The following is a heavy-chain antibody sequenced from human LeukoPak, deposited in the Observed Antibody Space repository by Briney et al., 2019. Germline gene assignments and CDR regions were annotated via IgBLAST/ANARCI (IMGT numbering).Heavy chain of an antibody. J-gene: IGHJ4*02. CDR1: GGSISSGSYY. CDR3: ARDPGPRHYYFDY. V-gene: IGHV4-61*02. CDR2: IYTSGST. Sequence: SETLSLTCTVSGGSISSGSYYWSWIRQPAGKGLEWIGRIYTSGSTNYNPSLKSRVTISVDTSKNQFSLKLSSVTAADTAVYYCARDPGPRHYYFDYWGQGTLVTVSS.